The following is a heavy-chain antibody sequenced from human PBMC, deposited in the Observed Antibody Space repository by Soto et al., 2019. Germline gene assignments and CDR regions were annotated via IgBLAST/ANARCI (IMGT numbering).Heavy chain of an antibody. V-gene: IGHV3-53*01. J-gene: IGHJ4*02. CDR1: GFTVITNY. CDR3: ARAYYDGSGYYHDFDL. CDR2: MYAGGYT. D-gene: IGHD3-22*01. Sequence: PGGSLRLSCAASGFTVITNYMTWVRQAPGKGLEWVSVMYAGGYTFYADSVKGRFTISSDHSKNTLFLQMNSLRADDAAVYYCARAYYDGSGYYHDFDLWGQGTLVTVSS.